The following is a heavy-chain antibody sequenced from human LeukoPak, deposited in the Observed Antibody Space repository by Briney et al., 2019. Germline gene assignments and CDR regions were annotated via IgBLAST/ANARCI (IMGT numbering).Heavy chain of an antibody. CDR1: GYTFTKYY. J-gene: IGHJ6*03. CDR3: AREQREGLSGSVGGLFASYYTYYYMDV. D-gene: IGHD1-26*01. CDR2: INPSDGAT. Sequence: ASVKVSCKASGYTFTKYYIHWVRQAPGQGLEWMGMINPSDGATTYAQRFQGRVIMTRDMSTTTVYMDLRSLRSEDMAVYFCAREQREGLSGSVGGLFASYYTYYYMDVWGRGTTVSVSS. V-gene: IGHV1-46*01.